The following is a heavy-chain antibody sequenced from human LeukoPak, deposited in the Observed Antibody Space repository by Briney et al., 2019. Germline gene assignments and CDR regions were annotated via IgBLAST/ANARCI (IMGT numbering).Heavy chain of an antibody. CDR2: INHSGST. CDR1: GGSFSGYY. D-gene: IGHD3-22*01. V-gene: IGHV4-34*01. J-gene: IGHJ4*02. CDR3: AQTPGGGYYYGRDY. Sequence: LETLSLTCAVYGGSFSGYYWSWIRQPPGKGLEWIGEINHSGSTNYNPSLKSRVTISVDTSKNQFSLKLSSVTAADTAVYYCAQTPGGGYYYGRDYWGQGTLVTVSS.